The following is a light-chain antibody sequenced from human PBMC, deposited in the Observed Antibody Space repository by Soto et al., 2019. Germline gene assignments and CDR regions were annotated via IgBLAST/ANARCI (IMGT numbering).Light chain of an antibody. Sequence: EIVLTQSPGAPSLSPGERATLSCSASQSVSSTYLAWYQQKRGQAPRLLIYGASSRATGIPDRFSGSGSGTEFAHLSDSLQSDDFAVYLCQQYRNRPLTLGGGNKVEIK. V-gene: IGKV3-20*01. CDR1: QSVSSTY. J-gene: IGKJ4*01. CDR2: GAS. CDR3: QQYRNRPLT.